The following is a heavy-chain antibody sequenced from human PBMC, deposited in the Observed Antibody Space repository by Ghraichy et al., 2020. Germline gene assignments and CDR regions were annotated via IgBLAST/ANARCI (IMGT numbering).Heavy chain of an antibody. J-gene: IGHJ6*02. D-gene: IGHD3-22*01. CDR2: IKSKTDGGTT. Sequence: GSLRLSCAASGFTFSNAWMSWVRQAPGKGLEWVGRIKSKTDGGTTDYAAPVKGRFTISRDDSKNTLYLQMNSLKTEDTAVYYCTTDRPYYYDSSGYPVAYYYYGMDVWGQGTTVTVSS. CDR3: TTDRPYYYDSSGYPVAYYYYGMDV. V-gene: IGHV3-15*01. CDR1: GFTFSNAW.